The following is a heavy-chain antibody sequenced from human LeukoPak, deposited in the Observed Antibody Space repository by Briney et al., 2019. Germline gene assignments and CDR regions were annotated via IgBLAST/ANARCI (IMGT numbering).Heavy chain of an antibody. CDR3: VTENRYFDY. CDR1: GFTFSDAW. D-gene: IGHD2-21*02. Sequence: GGSLRLSCAASGFTFSDAWMSWVRQAPGKGLEWVGRIKRKTDGGTTSYAAPVKGRFTISRDDSKNTLYLQMNSLKPEDTAVFYCVTENRYFDYWGQGTLVTVSS. CDR2: IKRKTDGGTT. V-gene: IGHV3-15*01. J-gene: IGHJ4*02.